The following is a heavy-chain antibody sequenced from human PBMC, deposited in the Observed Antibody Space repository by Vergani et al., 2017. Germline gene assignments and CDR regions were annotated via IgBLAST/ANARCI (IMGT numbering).Heavy chain of an antibody. Sequence: QVQLQESGSGLVKPSQTLSPTCAVSGGSISSGGYSWSWIRQPPGKGLVWIGYNYHSGSTYYNPSLKSRVTISVDRSQNQFSLKLSSVTAADTAVYYCARVWADYYDSSGPAGYFDYWGQGTLVTVSS. D-gene: IGHD3-22*01. CDR3: ARVWADYYDSSGPAGYFDY. V-gene: IGHV4-30-2*01. J-gene: IGHJ4*02. CDR1: GGSISSGGYS. CDR2: NYHSGST.